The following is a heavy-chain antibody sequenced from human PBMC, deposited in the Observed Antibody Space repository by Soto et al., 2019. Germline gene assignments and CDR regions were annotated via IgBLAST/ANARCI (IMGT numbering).Heavy chain of an antibody. CDR1: GYSFTSYW. Sequence: GESLKSSFKGSGYSFTSYWISWVRQMPVKGLEWMGRIDPSDSYTNYSPSFQGHVTISADKSISTAYLQWSSLKASDTGMYYCANLRQAVHSYGYLYYYYGMDVLAQGTTVTGSS. V-gene: IGHV5-10-1*01. CDR3: ANLRQAVHSYGYLYYYYGMDV. D-gene: IGHD5-18*01. CDR2: IDPSDSYT. J-gene: IGHJ6*02.